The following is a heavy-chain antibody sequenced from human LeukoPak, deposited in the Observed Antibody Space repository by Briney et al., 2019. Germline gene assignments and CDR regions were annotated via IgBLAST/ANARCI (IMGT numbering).Heavy chain of an antibody. J-gene: IGHJ4*02. Sequence: GGSLRHSRAASGLTFSSYWMSSVGPAPGRGVEWVANIKIVGREKYYVNSVKGRFTISRDNAKNSLYLQMNSLRAEDTAVYYCARELWRIQLWSAFGYWGQGTLVTVSS. D-gene: IGHD5-18*01. CDR2: IKIVGREK. CDR3: ARELWRIQLWSAFGY. CDR1: GLTFSSYW. V-gene: IGHV3-7*01.